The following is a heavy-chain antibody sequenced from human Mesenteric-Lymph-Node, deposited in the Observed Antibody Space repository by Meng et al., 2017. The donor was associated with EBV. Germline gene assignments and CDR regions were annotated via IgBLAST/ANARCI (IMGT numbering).Heavy chain of an antibody. CDR2: INPISGGT. J-gene: IGHJ4*02. D-gene: IGHD2-2*01. CDR1: GYTFTNYY. V-gene: IGHV1-2*06. Sequence: QEELVRYGREVKKPGASVKVSCKASGYTFTNYYMHWVRQAPGQGLEWVGRINPISGGTNLAQKFQGRVTMTRDTSISTVYLELSRLRSDDTAVYFCARGGDLVVVSPMEDYWGQGTLVTVSS. CDR3: ARGGDLVVVSPMEDY.